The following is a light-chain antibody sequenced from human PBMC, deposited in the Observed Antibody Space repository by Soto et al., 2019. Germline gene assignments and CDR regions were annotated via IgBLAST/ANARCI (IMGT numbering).Light chain of an antibody. CDR1: SSDVGGYDY. V-gene: IGLV2-11*01. Sequence: QSALTQPRSVSGSPGQSVTISCTGTSSDVGGYDYVSWYQQHPGKAPRLMIYDVTKRPSGVPDHFSASKSGNTASLTISGLQADDEADYYCCSYAGSRVVFGGGTQLTVL. CDR2: DVT. CDR3: CSYAGSRVV. J-gene: IGLJ2*01.